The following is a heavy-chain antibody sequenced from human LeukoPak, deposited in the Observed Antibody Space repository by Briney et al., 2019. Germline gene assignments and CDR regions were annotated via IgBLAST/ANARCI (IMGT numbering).Heavy chain of an antibody. CDR3: TKDRRSGWGHAFDI. CDR1: GFAVSNVY. CDR2: IYRADYI. Sequence: GGSLKLSCAASGFAVSNVYMTWVRQAPGKGLEWVSVIYRADYIYYADSVKGRFTISRDTSKNTVYLQMNSLRAEDTAMYYCTKDRRSGWGHAFDIWGRGTMVTVS. J-gene: IGHJ3*02. D-gene: IGHD3-3*01. V-gene: IGHV3-53*01.